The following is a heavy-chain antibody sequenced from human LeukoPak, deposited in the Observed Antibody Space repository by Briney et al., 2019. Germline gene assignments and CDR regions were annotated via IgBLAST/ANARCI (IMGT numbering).Heavy chain of an antibody. Sequence: PGGSLRLSCAASGFTFSTYAMAWVRQAPQKGLEWVAIISNSGGNTYYADSMKGRFTISRDNSKNTLYLQMNSLRAEDTAVYYCASDPARDYYDTSGYFRWVDYWGQGTLVTVSS. V-gene: IGHV3-23*01. CDR2: ISNSGGNT. CDR1: GFTFSTYA. CDR3: ASDPARDYYDTSGYFRWVDY. J-gene: IGHJ4*02. D-gene: IGHD3-22*01.